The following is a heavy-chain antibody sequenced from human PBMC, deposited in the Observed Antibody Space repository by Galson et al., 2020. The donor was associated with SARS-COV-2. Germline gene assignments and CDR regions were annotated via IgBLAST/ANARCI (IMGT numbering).Heavy chain of an antibody. V-gene: IGHV4-59*01. D-gene: IGHD3-3*01. CDR3: ARDRLYYDFWSTGAGDYYGMDV. CDR2: ISYIGST. CDR1: TGSISNYY. Sequence: PSETLSLTCTVSTGSISNYYWSWIRQPPGKGLEWIGYISYIGSTNYNPSLKSRVTLSVDTSKSQVSLKLSSVTAADTAVYYCARDRLYYDFWSTGAGDYYGMDVWGHGTTVTVSS. J-gene: IGHJ6*02.